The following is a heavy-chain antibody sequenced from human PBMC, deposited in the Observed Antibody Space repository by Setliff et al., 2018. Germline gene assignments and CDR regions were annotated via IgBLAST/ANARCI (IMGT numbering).Heavy chain of an antibody. D-gene: IGHD3-10*01. CDR1: GGSISSGDYY. Sequence: SETLSLTCTVSGGSISSGDYYWSWIRQPPGKGLEWIGYIYYSGSTYYNPSLKSRVTISVDTSKNQFSLKLSSVTAADTAVYYCARSWFGELFDYFDCWGPETLLVTVSS. V-gene: IGHV4-30-4*08. J-gene: IGHJ4*03. CDR3: ARSWFGELFDYFDC. CDR2: IYYSGST.